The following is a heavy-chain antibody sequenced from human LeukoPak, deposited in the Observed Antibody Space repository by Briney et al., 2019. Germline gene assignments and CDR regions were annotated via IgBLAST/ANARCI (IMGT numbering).Heavy chain of an antibody. CDR3: ARDPTVGLYDY. J-gene: IGHJ4*02. D-gene: IGHD4-23*01. CDR1: GLTFSNYA. V-gene: IGHV3-23*01. CDR2: IRASGDIT. Sequence: GGSLRLSCAASGLTFSNYAMNWVRQAPGKGLEWVSAIRASGDITFYADSVKGRFTISRDNAKKSLYLQMNSLRAEDTAVYYCARDPTVGLYDYWGQGTLVTVSS.